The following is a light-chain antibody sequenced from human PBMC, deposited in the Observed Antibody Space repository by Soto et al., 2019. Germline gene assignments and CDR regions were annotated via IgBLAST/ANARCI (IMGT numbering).Light chain of an antibody. CDR3: QNYKSAPLF. V-gene: IGKV1-27*01. CDR2: AAS. CDR1: QGISNS. Sequence: DIQMTQSPSSLSVSVGDRVTITCRASQGISNSLAWYQQKPGKVPKLLIYAASTLQSGVPSRFSGSGSGTDFILSISRLQPEDVATYYCQNYKSAPLFFGGGTKVEIK. J-gene: IGKJ4*01.